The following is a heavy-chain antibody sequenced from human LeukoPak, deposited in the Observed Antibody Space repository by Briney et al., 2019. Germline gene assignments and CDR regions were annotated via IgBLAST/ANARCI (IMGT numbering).Heavy chain of an antibody. CDR1: GFTFRTYW. D-gene: IGHD3-16*01. J-gene: IGHJ6*02. CDR2: INEDGSIT. Sequence: PGGSLRLSCAVSGFTFRTYWMHWVRQVPGEGLVWVSRINEDGSITNYADSVKGRFSISRDNAKNTLYLQMNSLRADDTAIYYCARNQQLGGHSYYYYGMDVWGQGTTVTVPS. CDR3: ARNQQLGGHSYYYYGMDV. V-gene: IGHV3-74*01.